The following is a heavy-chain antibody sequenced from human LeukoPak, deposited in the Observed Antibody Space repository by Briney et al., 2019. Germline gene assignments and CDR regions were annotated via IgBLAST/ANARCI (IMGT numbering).Heavy chain of an antibody. J-gene: IGHJ5*02. CDR1: GYTFTSYD. CDR3: ARLDPNWFDP. V-gene: IGHV1-2*02. Sequence: ASVKVSCKASGYTFTSYDINWVRQAPGQGLEWMGWINPNSGGTNYAQKFQGRVTMTRDTSISTAYMELSRLRSDDTAVYYCARLDPNWFDPWGQGTLVTVSS. D-gene: IGHD3/OR15-3a*01. CDR2: INPNSGGT.